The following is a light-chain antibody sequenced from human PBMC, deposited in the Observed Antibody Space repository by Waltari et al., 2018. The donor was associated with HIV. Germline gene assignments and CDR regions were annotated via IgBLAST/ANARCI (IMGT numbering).Light chain of an antibody. V-gene: IGLV2-14*01. Sequence: QSALTQPASVSGSPGQSLTISCTGTYSDVGGYNYVSWFQQRPGKAPKLIVYEVTHRPSGVSNRFSASKSGNTASLTSSGVQAEDEADYYCSSYTSSSTLVFGGGTKLTVL. J-gene: IGLJ2*01. CDR1: YSDVGGYNY. CDR2: EVT. CDR3: SSYTSSSTLV.